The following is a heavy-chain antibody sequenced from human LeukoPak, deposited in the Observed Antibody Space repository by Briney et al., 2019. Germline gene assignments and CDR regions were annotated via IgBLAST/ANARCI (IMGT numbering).Heavy chain of an antibody. V-gene: IGHV3-33*06. CDR3: VKDRTTSYFDY. CDR2: IWYDGSNK. Sequence: GGSLRLSCAASGFSFSSYGMHWVRQAPGKGLEWVAVIWYDGSNKYYADSVKGRFTISRDNSKNTLYLQMNSLRAEDTAVYYCVKDRTTSYFDYWGQGTLVTVSS. D-gene: IGHD4-17*01. J-gene: IGHJ4*02. CDR1: GFSFSSYG.